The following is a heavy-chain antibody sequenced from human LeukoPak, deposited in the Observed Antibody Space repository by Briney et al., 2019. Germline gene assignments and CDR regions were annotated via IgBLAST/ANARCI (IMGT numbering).Heavy chain of an antibody. D-gene: IGHD6-13*01. V-gene: IGHV4-34*01. Sequence: PSETLSLTCAVFGGSFSDYYWSWLRQPPGKGLEWIGEINPSGSTNYNPSLKSRVTISIDTSTNQFSLRLSSVTAADTAVYYCARGDSSSWYVDYWGQGTLVTVSS. CDR2: INPSGST. CDR1: GGSFSDYY. J-gene: IGHJ4*02. CDR3: ARGDSSSWYVDY.